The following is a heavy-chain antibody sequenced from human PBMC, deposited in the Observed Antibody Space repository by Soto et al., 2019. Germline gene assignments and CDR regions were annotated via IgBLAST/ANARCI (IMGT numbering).Heavy chain of an antibody. CDR1: GYTFTSYG. V-gene: IGHV1-18*04. Sequence: ASVKVSCKASGYTFTSYGISWVRQAPGQGLEWMGWISAYNGNTNYAQKLQGRVTMTTDTSTSTAYMELRSLRSDDTAVCYCARDGYYYDSSGYSFYFDFWGQGAQVTVSS. CDR2: ISAYNGNT. CDR3: ARDGYYYDSSGYSFYFDF. J-gene: IGHJ4*02. D-gene: IGHD3-22*01.